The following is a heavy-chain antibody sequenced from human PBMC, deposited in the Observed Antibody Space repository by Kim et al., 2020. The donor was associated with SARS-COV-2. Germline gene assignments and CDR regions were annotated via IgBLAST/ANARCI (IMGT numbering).Heavy chain of an antibody. J-gene: IGHJ4*02. CDR2: IYYSGST. V-gene: IGHV4-59*08. CDR1: GGSISSYY. Sequence: SETLSLTCTVSGGSISSYYWSWIRQPPGKGLEWIGYIYYSGSTNYNPSLKSRVTISVDTSKNQFSLRLSSVTAADTAAYYCAGHDKSGYYNGWVDYWGQGTLVTVSS. CDR3: AGHDKSGYYNGWVDY. D-gene: IGHD3-22*01.